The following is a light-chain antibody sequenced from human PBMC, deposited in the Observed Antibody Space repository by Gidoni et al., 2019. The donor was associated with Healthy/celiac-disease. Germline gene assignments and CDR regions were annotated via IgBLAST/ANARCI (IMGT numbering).Light chain of an antibody. J-gene: IGKJ2*03. Sequence: DIVMTQSPDALAVSLGERATINCKSSQSVLYSSNNKNYLAWYQQKQGQPPKLLIYWASTRESGVPDRFSGSGSGTDFTLTISSLQAEDVAVYYCQQYYSTPPYSFXXXTKLEIK. V-gene: IGKV4-1*01. CDR3: QQYYSTPPYS. CDR1: QSVLYSSNNKNY. CDR2: WAS.